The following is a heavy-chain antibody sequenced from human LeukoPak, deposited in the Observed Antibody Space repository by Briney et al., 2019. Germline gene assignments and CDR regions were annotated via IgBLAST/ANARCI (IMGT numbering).Heavy chain of an antibody. D-gene: IGHD2-15*01. Sequence: GGSLRLSCAASGFTSSSYEMNWVRQAPGKGLEWVSYISSSGSTIYYADSVKGRFTISRDNAKNSLYLQMNSLRAEDTAVYYCARGSVVAPRVVQHWGQGTLVTVSS. V-gene: IGHV3-48*03. J-gene: IGHJ1*01. CDR1: GFTSSSYE. CDR2: ISSSGSTI. CDR3: ARGSVVAPRVVQH.